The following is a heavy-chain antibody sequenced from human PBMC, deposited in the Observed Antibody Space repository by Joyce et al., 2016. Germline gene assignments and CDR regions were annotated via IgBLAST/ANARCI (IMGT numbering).Heavy chain of an antibody. V-gene: IGHV1-2*02. D-gene: IGHD3-22*01. CDR1: GYIFIDYY. J-gene: IGHJ5*02. Sequence: QVQLVQSGAEVKQPGASVKISCKTSGYIFIDYYMHWVRQAPGQGLEWRGWINPSKGDTKYPQKFQGRVTMTRDRSISTVYMELSRLRSDDTAVYYCARAMILAEDDWFDPWGQGTLDTVSS. CDR3: ARAMILAEDDWFDP. CDR2: INPSKGDT.